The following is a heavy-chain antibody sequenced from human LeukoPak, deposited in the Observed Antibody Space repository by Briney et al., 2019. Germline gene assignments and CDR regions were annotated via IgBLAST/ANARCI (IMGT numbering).Heavy chain of an antibody. D-gene: IGHD3-22*01. Sequence: GGSLRLSCAASGFTFCSYAMCWVRQAQGKGLEWVSAMSGGRGSTHYADSVKGRFTISRDNSKNTLYLQMSSLRAGDTAVYYCAKSSYYDSSGYYREYYFDYWGQGTLVTVSS. J-gene: IGHJ4*02. V-gene: IGHV3-23*01. CDR3: AKSSYYDSSGYYREYYFDY. CDR2: MSGGRGST. CDR1: GFTFCSYA.